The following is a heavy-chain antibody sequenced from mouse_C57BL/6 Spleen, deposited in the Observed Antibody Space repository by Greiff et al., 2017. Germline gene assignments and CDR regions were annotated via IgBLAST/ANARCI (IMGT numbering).Heavy chain of an antibody. J-gene: IGHJ3*01. Sequence: VQLQQPGAELVRPGSSVKLSCKASGYTFTSYWMDWVKQRHGQGLEWIGNINPSDSETHYNQKFQDKATWTVDKSSSTVFMQLSGLTSEDSAVYYCSRDDGYGGFAYWGQGTLVTVSA. CDR3: SRDDGYGGFAY. D-gene: IGHD2-3*01. CDR1: GYTFTSYW. V-gene: IGHV1-61*01. CDR2: INPSDSET.